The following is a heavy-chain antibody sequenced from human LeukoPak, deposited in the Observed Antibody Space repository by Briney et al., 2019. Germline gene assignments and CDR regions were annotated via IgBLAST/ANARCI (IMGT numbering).Heavy chain of an antibody. J-gene: IGHJ3*02. CDR1: GGTFSSYA. CDR2: IIPIFGTA. D-gene: IGHD5-24*01. Sequence: SVKVSCKASGGTFSSYAISWVRQAPGQGLEWMGGIIPIFGTANYAQKFQGRVTITTDESTSTAYMELSSLRSEDTAVYYCARDKPPEMARNAFDIRGQGTMVTVSS. CDR3: ARDKPPEMARNAFDI. V-gene: IGHV1-69*05.